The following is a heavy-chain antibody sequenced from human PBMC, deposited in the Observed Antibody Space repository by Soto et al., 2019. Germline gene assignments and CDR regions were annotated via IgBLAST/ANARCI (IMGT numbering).Heavy chain of an antibody. CDR1: GFTFSGFG. J-gene: IGHJ4*02. CDR2: VRFDGSNK. Sequence: QVQLVESGGGVVQPGRSLRLSCAASGFTFSGFGMHWVRQAPGKGLEWVAIVRFDGSNKYYADSVKGRFTISRDNSRNTLYLQMNSLRAEDTAVYFCARDGVGATTFFGYFDYWGQGTLVTVSS. D-gene: IGHD1-26*01. CDR3: ARDGVGATTFFGYFDY. V-gene: IGHV3-33*01.